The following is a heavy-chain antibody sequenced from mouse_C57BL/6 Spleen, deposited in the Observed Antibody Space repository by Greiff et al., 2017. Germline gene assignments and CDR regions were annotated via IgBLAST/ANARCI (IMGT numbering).Heavy chain of an antibody. CDR3: ESNYDMNAMDY. J-gene: IGHJ4*01. CDR1: GYTFTSYW. CDR2: IDPTGGGT. Sequence: VQLQQPGAELVKPGASVKLSCKASGYTFTSYWMHWVKQRPGRGLEWIGRIDPTGGGTKYNQKFKSKATLTVDKSSSTAYMQLSRLTSEDSAVFACESNYDMNAMDYWGQGTSVTVSS. V-gene: IGHV1-72*01. D-gene: IGHD2-4*01.